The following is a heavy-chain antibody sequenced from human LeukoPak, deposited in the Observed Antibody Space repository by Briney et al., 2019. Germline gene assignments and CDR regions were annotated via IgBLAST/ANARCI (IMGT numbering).Heavy chain of an antibody. D-gene: IGHD5-24*01. CDR2: IIPIFGTA. J-gene: IGHJ4*02. V-gene: IGHV1-69*13. Sequence: ASVKVSCKASGYTFTGYYIHWVRQAPGQGLEWMGGIIPIFGTANYAQKFQGRVTITADESTSTAYMELSSLRSEDTAVYYCARVVSMATTFDYWGQGTLVTVSS. CDR1: GYTFTGYY. CDR3: ARVVSMATTFDY.